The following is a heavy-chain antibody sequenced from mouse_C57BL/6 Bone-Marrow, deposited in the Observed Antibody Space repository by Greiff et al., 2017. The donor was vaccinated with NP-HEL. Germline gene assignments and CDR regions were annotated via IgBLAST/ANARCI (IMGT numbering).Heavy chain of an antibody. CDR2: SRNKANDYTT. CDR1: GFTFSDFY. Sequence: EVQRVESGGGLVQSGRSLRLSCATSGFTFSDFYMEWVRQAPGKGLEWIAASRNKANDYTTEYSASVKGRFIVSRDTSQSILYLQMNALRAEDTAIYYCARDASRGGYFDVWGTGTTVTVSS. J-gene: IGHJ1*03. CDR3: ARDASRGGYFDV. V-gene: IGHV7-1*01. D-gene: IGHD1-1*01.